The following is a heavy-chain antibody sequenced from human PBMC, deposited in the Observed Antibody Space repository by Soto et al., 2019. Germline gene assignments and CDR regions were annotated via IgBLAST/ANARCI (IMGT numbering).Heavy chain of an antibody. CDR1: GFTFNSYS. Sequence: GGSLRLSCVVSGFTFNSYSMDWVRQAPGKGLEWVSYITSGSSTIHYADSVKGRFTISRDNAKNSVFLQMNSLRVEDTAVYYCVRDAGSLGYWGQGALVTVSS. CDR3: VRDAGSLGY. J-gene: IGHJ4*02. CDR2: ITSGSSTI. V-gene: IGHV3-48*01. D-gene: IGHD3-10*01.